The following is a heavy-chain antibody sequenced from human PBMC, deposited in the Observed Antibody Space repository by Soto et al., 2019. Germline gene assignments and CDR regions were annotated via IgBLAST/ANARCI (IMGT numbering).Heavy chain of an antibody. CDR3: AEDIVRYTYGACDY. V-gene: IGHV3-30*18. CDR1: GFTFNTYG. J-gene: IGHJ4*02. D-gene: IGHD5-18*01. CDR2: ISDDGSNK. Sequence: QVQLVESGGAVVQPGKSLRLSCAASGFTFNTYGMYWVRQAPGKGLEWVAAISDDGSNKYHADSVKGRFTISRDNSKNTLYLQMNSLRVEDTAVYYCAEDIVRYTYGACDYWGQGALVTVAS.